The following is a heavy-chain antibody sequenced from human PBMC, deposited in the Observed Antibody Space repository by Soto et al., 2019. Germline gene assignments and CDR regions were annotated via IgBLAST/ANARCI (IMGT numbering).Heavy chain of an antibody. CDR3: AKVGLYSSSPHEVDY. CDR2: ISGSGGST. Sequence: GGSLRLSCAASGFTFSSYAMSWVRQAPGKGLEWVSAISGSGGSTYYADSVKGRFTISRDNSKNTLYLQMNSLRAEDTAVYYCAKVGLYSSSPHEVDYWGQGTLVTVSS. D-gene: IGHD6-6*01. J-gene: IGHJ4*02. CDR1: GFTFSSYA. V-gene: IGHV3-23*01.